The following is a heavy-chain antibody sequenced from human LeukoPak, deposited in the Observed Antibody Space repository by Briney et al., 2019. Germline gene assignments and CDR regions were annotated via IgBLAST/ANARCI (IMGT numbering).Heavy chain of an antibody. CDR2: IYTSGST. CDR3: ARAQPFLRFLDMDV. D-gene: IGHD3-3*01. J-gene: IGHJ6*03. Sequence: SETLSLTCTVSGGSISSGSYYWSWIRQPAGKGLEWIGRIYTSGSTNYNPSLKSRVTISVDTSKNQFSLKLSSVTAAGTAVYYCARAQPFLRFLDMDVWGKGTTVTVSS. CDR1: GGSISSGSYY. V-gene: IGHV4-61*02.